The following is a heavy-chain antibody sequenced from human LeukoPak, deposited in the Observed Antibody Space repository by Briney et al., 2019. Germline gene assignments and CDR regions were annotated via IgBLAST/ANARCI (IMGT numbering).Heavy chain of an antibody. CDR3: ARDQAAAGTGYFDY. CDR1: GGSISSSTSY. D-gene: IGHD6-13*01. CDR2: IYYSGST. Sequence: SETLSLTCTVSGGSISSSTSYWGWIRQPPGKGLEWIGSIYYSGSTYYNPSLKSRVTISVDTSKNQFSLKLSSVTAADTAVYYCARDQAAAGTGYFDYWGQGTLVTVSS. J-gene: IGHJ4*02. V-gene: IGHV4-39*07.